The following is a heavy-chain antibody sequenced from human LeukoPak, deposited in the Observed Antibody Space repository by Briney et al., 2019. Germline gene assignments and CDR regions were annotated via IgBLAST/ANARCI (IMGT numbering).Heavy chain of an antibody. CDR2: ISGSGGTT. Sequence: GGSLRLSCAASGFTFNNYAMSWGRQAPGKGLEWVSAISGSGGTTYYADSVKGRFTFSRDNSKNTLYLQMNSLRAEDTAVYYCAKEEGYYYDSGGYYVKYFQHWGQGTLVTVSS. CDR3: AKEEGYYYDSGGYYVKYFQH. V-gene: IGHV3-23*01. J-gene: IGHJ1*01. D-gene: IGHD3-22*01. CDR1: GFTFNNYA.